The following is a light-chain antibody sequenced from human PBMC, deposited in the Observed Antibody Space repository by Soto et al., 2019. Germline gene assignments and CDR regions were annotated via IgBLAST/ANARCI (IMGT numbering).Light chain of an antibody. CDR3: QQYRYSAPWT. J-gene: IGKJ1*01. Sequence: EIVLTQSPGTLSLSPGERATLSCRASQSITSTYLAWYQQKPGQAPRLLLYGASNRATGIPDRFSGSASGTDFTLTISRLEPEDFAVYYCQQYRYSAPWTFGQGTKVEIK. CDR2: GAS. V-gene: IGKV3-20*01. CDR1: QSITSTY.